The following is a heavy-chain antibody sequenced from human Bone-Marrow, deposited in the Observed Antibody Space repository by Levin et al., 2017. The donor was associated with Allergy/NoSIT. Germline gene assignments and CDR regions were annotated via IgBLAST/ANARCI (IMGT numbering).Heavy chain of an antibody. J-gene: IGHJ3*01. V-gene: IGHV1-2*02. CDR1: GYIFTDYY. CDR3: AILTHYYDSSGPHSFDV. Sequence: GESLKTSCEASGYIFTDYYIHWVRQAPGQGLEWMGWVNPKTGGTHYIQKFEGRVTMTRDASLSTAYMELSRLTSDDTAVYFCAILTHYYDSSGPHSFDVWGQGTMVTVTS. CDR2: VNPKTGGT. D-gene: IGHD3-22*01.